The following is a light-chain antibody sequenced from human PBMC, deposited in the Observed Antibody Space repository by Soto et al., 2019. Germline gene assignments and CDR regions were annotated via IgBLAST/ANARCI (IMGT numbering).Light chain of an antibody. V-gene: IGKV1-9*01. CDR2: AAS. Sequence: IQLTQSPSSLSASVGDRVTITCRASQGISSYLAWYQQKPGKAPKLLIYAASTLQSGVPSRFSGSGSGTDFTLTISSLQPEDFATYYCQRLNSYPLTVGGGTKVDIK. CDR1: QGISSY. J-gene: IGKJ4*01. CDR3: QRLNSYPLT.